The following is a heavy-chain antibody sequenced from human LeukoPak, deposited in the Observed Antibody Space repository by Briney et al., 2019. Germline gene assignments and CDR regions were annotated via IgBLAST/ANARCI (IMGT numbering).Heavy chain of an antibody. V-gene: IGHV3-7*01. CDR2: INQDGSAK. D-gene: IGHD3-3*01. CDR3: ARELSWSGRDY. CDR1: GFTFSGSW. J-gene: IGHJ4*02. Sequence: GGSLRLSCAASGFTFSGSWMSWVRQAPGKGLQWVANINQDGSAKNYLDSVKGRFTISIDRGKNSLYLQMNSLRDEDTAVYYCARELSWSGRDYWGQGTLVTVSS.